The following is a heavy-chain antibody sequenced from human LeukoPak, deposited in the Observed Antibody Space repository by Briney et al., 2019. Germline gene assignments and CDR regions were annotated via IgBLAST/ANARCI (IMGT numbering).Heavy chain of an antibody. V-gene: IGHV4-34*01. D-gene: IGHD1-26*01. Sequence: SETLSLTCAVYGGSFSGYYWSWIRQPPGKGLEWIGEINHSGSTNYNPSLKSRVTISVDTSKNQFSLKLSSVTAADTAVYYCARGYSYFDYWGQGTLVTVPS. CDR3: ARGYSYFDY. CDR2: INHSGST. CDR1: GGSFSGYY. J-gene: IGHJ4*02.